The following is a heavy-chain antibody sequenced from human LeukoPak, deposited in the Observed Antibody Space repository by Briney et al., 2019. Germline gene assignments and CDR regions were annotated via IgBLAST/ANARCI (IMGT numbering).Heavy chain of an antibody. D-gene: IGHD6-13*01. CDR1: GYSISSGYY. CDR3: ARDVAAAGHFDY. Sequence: PSETLSLTCTVSGYSISSGYYWGWIRQPPGKGLEWIGSIYHSGSTSYNPSLKSRVTISVHTSKNQSSLKLSSVAAADTAVYYCARDVAAAGHFDYWGQGTLVTVSS. CDR2: IYHSGST. J-gene: IGHJ4*02. V-gene: IGHV4-38-2*02.